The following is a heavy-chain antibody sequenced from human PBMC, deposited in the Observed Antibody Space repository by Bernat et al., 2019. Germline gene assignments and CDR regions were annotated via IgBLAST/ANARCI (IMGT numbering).Heavy chain of an antibody. Sequence: QVQLQESGPGLVKPSGTLSLTCAVSGGSISSSNWWSWVRQPPGKGLEWIGEIYHSGSTNYNPSLKSRVTISVEKAKNQFALKLSSGTAAETAVYYCARVGMSGYSYGYAFYYYYGMDGWGQGTTVTVSS. D-gene: IGHD5-18*01. J-gene: IGHJ6*02. V-gene: IGHV4-4*02. CDR1: GGSISSSNW. CDR2: IYHSGST. CDR3: ARVGMSGYSYGYAFYYYYGMDG.